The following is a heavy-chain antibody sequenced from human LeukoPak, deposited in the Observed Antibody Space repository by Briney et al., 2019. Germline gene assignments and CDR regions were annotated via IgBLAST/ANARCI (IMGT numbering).Heavy chain of an antibody. V-gene: IGHV3-23*01. Sequence: GGSLRLSCAASGFTFSSHAMSWVRQAPGKGLEWVSTITGSGGTTKYADSVKGRFTISRDNSKNTLDLQMNSLRAEDTAIFYCAKDLSPESNRPSPFDYWGQGTLVTVSS. J-gene: IGHJ4*02. CDR2: ITGSGGTT. CDR1: GFTFSSHA. CDR3: AKDLSPESNRPSPFDY. D-gene: IGHD3-16*02.